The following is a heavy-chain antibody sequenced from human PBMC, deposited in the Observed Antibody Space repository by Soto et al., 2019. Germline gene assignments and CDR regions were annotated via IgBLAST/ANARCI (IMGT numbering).Heavy chain of an antibody. D-gene: IGHD4-17*01. CDR3: AKDPQTVTSPDY. V-gene: IGHV3-30*18. J-gene: IGHJ4*02. Sequence: QVQLVESGGGVVEPGRSLRLSCAASGFTFSSYGMHWVRQAPGKGLEWVAVISYDGSNKYYADSVKGRFTISRDNSKNTLYLQMNSLRAEDTAAYYCAKDPQTVTSPDYWGQGTLVTVSS. CDR2: ISYDGSNK. CDR1: GFTFSSYG.